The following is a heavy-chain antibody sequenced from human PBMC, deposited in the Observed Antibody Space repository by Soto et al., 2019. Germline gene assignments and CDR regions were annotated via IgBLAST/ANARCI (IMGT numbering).Heavy chain of an antibody. CDR1: GYTFTSYD. CDR3: GFCSSTSCYSNWFDP. V-gene: IGHV1-18*01. D-gene: IGHD2-2*01. Sequence: GASVKVSCKTSGYTFTSYDINWVRQATGQGLEWMGWISAYNGNTNYAQKLQGRVTMTTDTSTSTAYMELRSLRSDDTAVYYCGFCSSTSCYSNWFDPWGQGTLVTVSS. J-gene: IGHJ5*02. CDR2: ISAYNGNT.